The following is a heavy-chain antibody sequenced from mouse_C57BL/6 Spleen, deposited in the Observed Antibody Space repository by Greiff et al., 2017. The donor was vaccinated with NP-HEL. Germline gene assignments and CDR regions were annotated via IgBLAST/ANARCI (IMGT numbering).Heavy chain of an antibody. V-gene: IGHV5-6*02. Sequence: DVMLVESGGDLVKPGGSLKLSCAASGFTFSSYGMSWVRQTPDKRLEWVATISSGGSYTYYPDSVKGRFTISRDNAKNTLYLQMSSLKSEDTAMYYCARSSSAFDYWGQGTTLTVSS. CDR1: GFTFSSYG. D-gene: IGHD1-1*01. J-gene: IGHJ2*01. CDR2: ISSGGSYT. CDR3: ARSSSAFDY.